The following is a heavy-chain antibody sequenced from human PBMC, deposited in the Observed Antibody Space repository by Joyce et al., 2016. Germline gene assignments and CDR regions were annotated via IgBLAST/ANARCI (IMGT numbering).Heavy chain of an antibody. V-gene: IGHV1-8*01. CDR2: MNTNNGKT. CDR3: ARGNGDYADY. CDR1: AYTFTTYD. Sequence: QVQLVQSGAEVKKPGASVKVSCKASAYTFTTYDINWVRPAAGQGLEWMGWMNTNNGKTGYKQKFQGRLTMTRDTSTSTAYMELSSLRSEDTAIYFCARGNGDYADYWGQGTLVTVSS. D-gene: IGHD4-17*01. J-gene: IGHJ4*02.